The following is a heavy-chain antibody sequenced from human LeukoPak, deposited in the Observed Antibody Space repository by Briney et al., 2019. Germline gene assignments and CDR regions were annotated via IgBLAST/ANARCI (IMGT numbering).Heavy chain of an antibody. CDR2: IKEDGGEG. V-gene: IGHV3-7*01. CDR3: ARGLYSSTWPFDY. Sequence: PGGSLRLSCAASGFTFSSYWMTWVRQAPGKGLEWVANIKEDGGEGYYVDSVKGRFTVSRDNAKNSLYLQLNSLRAEDTAVYYCARGLYSSTWPFDYWGQGTLVTVSS. CDR1: GFTFSSYW. D-gene: IGHD6-13*01. J-gene: IGHJ4*02.